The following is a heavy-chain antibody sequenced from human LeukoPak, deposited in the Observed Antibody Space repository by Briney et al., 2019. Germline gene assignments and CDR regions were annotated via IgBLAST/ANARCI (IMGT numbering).Heavy chain of an antibody. D-gene: IGHD3-9*01. CDR2: IYYSGST. Sequence: SETLSLTCTVSGGSISSSSYYWGWIRQPPGKGLEWIGSIYYSGSTYYNPSLKSRVTISVDTSKNQFSLKLSSVTAADTAVYYCARDRTDYDILTGSRDAFDIWGQGTMVTVSS. CDR1: GGSISSSSYY. CDR3: ARDRTDYDILTGSRDAFDI. J-gene: IGHJ3*02. V-gene: IGHV4-39*07.